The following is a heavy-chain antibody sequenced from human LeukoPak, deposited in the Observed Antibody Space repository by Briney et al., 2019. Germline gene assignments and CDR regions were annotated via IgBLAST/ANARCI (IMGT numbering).Heavy chain of an antibody. CDR1: GGSFSGYY. J-gene: IGHJ6*03. Sequence: PSETLSLTCAVYGGSFSGYYWSWIRQPPGKGLEWIGEINHSGSTNYNPSLKSRVTISVDTSKNQFSLKLSSVTAADTAVYYCARDRGAVAGIHYYYYMDVWGKGTTVTVSS. V-gene: IGHV4-34*01. D-gene: IGHD6-19*01. CDR3: ARDRGAVAGIHYYYYMDV. CDR2: INHSGST.